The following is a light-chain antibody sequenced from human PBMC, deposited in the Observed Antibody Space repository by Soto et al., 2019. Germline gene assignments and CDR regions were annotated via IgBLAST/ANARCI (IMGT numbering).Light chain of an antibody. CDR2: GNS. CDR3: QSYDSSLSGVV. J-gene: IGLJ2*01. Sequence: QSALTQPPSVSGAPGQRVTISCTGSSSNIGAGYDVHWYQQLPGTAPKLLIYGNSNRPSGVPDRFSGSKSGTSASLAITGLQAEDEAEYYCQSYDSSLSGVVFGGGTKLTVL. CDR1: SSNIGAGYD. V-gene: IGLV1-40*01.